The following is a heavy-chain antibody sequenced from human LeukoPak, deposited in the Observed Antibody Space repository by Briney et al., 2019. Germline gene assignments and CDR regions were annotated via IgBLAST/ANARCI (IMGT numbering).Heavy chain of an antibody. Sequence: SETLSLTCAVYGGSFSGYYWSWIRQPPGKGPEWIGEINHSGSTNYNPSLKSRVTISVDTSKNQFSLKLSSVTAADTAVYYCARGYSGWWGRYFDYWGQGTLVTVSS. CDR2: INHSGST. CDR1: GGSFSGYY. V-gene: IGHV4-34*01. CDR3: ARGYSGWWGRYFDY. D-gene: IGHD6-19*01. J-gene: IGHJ4*02.